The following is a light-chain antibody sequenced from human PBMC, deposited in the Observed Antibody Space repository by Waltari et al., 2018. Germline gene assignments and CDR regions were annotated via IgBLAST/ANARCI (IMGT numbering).Light chain of an antibody. J-gene: IGKJ5*01. CDR3: HQRSARDN. V-gene: IGKV3-11*01. CDR1: PNVATH. Sequence: DIVLTQSPSTLSLSPGERATLSCRASPNVATHLAWYQQKPDPAPRLLIYDASTRATGILARFRGSGYGTDYSHTISTLEPEYLAIDDWHQRSARDNFGQGTRLEIK. CDR2: DAS.